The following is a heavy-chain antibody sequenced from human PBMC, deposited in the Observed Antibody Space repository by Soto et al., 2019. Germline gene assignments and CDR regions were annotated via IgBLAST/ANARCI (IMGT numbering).Heavy chain of an antibody. V-gene: IGHV4-31*03. CDR1: GASISSGGFY. J-gene: IGHJ4*02. CDR3: VRGRRDGYNFFDY. CDR2: IDYSGDT. Sequence: SETLSLTCTVSGASISSGGFYWSWIRQHPGKGLEWIGYIDYSGDTYNNPSLRSRVMISVDMSKNNFSLKLSSVTAADTAVYYCVRGRRDGYNFFDYWGPGTLVTVS. D-gene: IGHD5-12*01.